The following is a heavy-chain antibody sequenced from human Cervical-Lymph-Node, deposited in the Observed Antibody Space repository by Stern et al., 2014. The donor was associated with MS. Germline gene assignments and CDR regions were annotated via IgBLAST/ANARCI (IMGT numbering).Heavy chain of an antibody. D-gene: IGHD4-23*01. CDR3: ARDSDHTVVTMRFDP. CDR1: GFTFSSYA. J-gene: IGHJ5*02. Sequence: VHLVESGGGVVQPGRSLRLSCAASGFTFSSYAMHWVRQAPGKGLEWVAVISYDGSNKYYADSVKGRFTISRDNSKNTLYLQMNSLRAEDTAVYYCARDSDHTVVTMRFDPWGQGTLVTVSS. V-gene: IGHV3-30*04. CDR2: ISYDGSNK.